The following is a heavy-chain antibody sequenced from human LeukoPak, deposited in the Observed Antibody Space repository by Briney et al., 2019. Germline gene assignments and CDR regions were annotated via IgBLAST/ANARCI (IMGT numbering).Heavy chain of an antibody. V-gene: IGHV4-34*01. J-gene: IGHJ3*02. CDR3: ARDLYDIDAFDI. CDR1: GGSFSGYY. D-gene: IGHD2-8*01. Sequence: SETLSLTCAVYGGSFSGYYWSWIRQPPGKGLEWIGEINHSGSTNYNPSLKSRVTISVDTSKNQFSLKLSSVTAADTAVYYCARDLYDIDAFDIWAKGQWSPSLQ. CDR2: INHSGST.